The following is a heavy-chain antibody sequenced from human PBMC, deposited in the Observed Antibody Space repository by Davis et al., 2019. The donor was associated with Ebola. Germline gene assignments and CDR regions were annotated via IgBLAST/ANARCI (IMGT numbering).Heavy chain of an antibody. D-gene: IGHD6-19*01. Sequence: MPSETLSLTCTVSGGSISSSNYYWGWIRQPPGKGLEWIGSNYSSGSTYYNSSLKRRVTISVDTSKNQFSLRLTSVTAADTAVYYCARHQPHSGGWYFFDYWGQGTLVTVSS. CDR3: ARHQPHSGGWYFFDY. V-gene: IGHV4-39*01. CDR2: NYSSGST. J-gene: IGHJ4*02. CDR1: GGSISSSNYY.